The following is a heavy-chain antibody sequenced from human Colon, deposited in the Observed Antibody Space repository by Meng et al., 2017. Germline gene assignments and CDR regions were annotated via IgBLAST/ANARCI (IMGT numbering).Heavy chain of an antibody. CDR1: GYTSTDYY. CDR2: INPNSGGT. D-gene: IGHD2-2*01. J-gene: IGHJ4*02. V-gene: IGHV1-2*06. CDR3: ARGYLVVVPTAPNAGY. Sequence: ASVKVSCKASGYTSTDYYIHWVRQAPGQGLEWMGRINPNSGGTNYAQKFQGRVTMTRDTSISTAYMELSRLRSDDTAVYYCARGYLVVVPTAPNAGYWGQGTLVTVSS.